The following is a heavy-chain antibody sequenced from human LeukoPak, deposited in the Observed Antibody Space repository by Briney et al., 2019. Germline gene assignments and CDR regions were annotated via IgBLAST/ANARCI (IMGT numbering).Heavy chain of an antibody. V-gene: IGHV3-7*01. CDR2: IKQDGSEK. D-gene: IGHD6-13*01. J-gene: IGHJ6*03. Sequence: GSLRLSCTASGFTFGDYAMSWVRQAPGKGLEWVANIKQDGSEKYYVDSVKGRFTISRDNAKNSLYLQMNSLRAEDTAVYYCARAKAGSSWKGSWKKYYYMDVWGKGTTVTVSS. CDR1: GFTFGDYA. CDR3: ARAKAGSSWKGSWKKYYYMDV.